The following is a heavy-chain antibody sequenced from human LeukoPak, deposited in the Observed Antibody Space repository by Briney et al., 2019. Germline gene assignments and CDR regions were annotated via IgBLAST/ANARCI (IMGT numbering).Heavy chain of an antibody. CDR1: GFTFDDYA. D-gene: IGHD2-15*01. CDR3: AKDKRVMVYCSGGSCYFTVGYFDL. Sequence: GGSLRLSCAASGFTFDDYAMHWVRQAPGKGLEWVSGISWNSGSIGYADSVKGRFTISRDNAKNSLYLQMNSLRAEDTALYYCAKDKRVMVYCSGGSCYFTVGYFDLWGRGTLVTVSS. CDR2: ISWNSGSI. J-gene: IGHJ2*01. V-gene: IGHV3-9*01.